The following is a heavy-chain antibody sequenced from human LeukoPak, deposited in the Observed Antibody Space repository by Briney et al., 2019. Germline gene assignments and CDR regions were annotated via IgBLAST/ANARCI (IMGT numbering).Heavy chain of an antibody. CDR1: GGSFSGYY. CDR2: IYYSGST. V-gene: IGHV4-59*08. J-gene: IGHJ6*02. Sequence: SETLSLTCAVYGGSFSGYYWSWIRQPPGKGLEWIGYIYYSGSTNYNPSLKSRVTISVDTSKNQFSLKLSSVTAADTAVYYCARHSSAAGMINGMDVWGQGTTVTVSS. D-gene: IGHD6-13*01. CDR3: ARHSSAAGMINGMDV.